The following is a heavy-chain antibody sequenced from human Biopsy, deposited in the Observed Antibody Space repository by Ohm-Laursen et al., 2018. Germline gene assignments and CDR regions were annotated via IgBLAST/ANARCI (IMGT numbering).Heavy chain of an antibody. D-gene: IGHD6-19*01. CDR2: IYDRGSTA. CDR3: ARGMRSSGWPYFDS. J-gene: IGHJ4*02. CDR1: GDSVSSGSFY. V-gene: IGHV4-61*01. Sequence: PSETLSLTCTVSGDSVSSGSFYWTWIRQPPGQGLEYIGYIYDRGSTANYNPSLESRVTMSVDMPKNQFPLKLSSVTAADTAIYYCARGMRSSGWPYFDSWGQGTLVTVSS.